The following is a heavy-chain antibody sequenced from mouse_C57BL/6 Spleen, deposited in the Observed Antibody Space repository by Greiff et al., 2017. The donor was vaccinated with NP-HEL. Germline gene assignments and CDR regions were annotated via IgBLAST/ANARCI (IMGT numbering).Heavy chain of an antibody. CDR3: TPFITTVVNAMDD. D-gene: IGHD1-1*01. V-gene: IGHV1-15*01. CDR1: GYTFTDYE. CDR2: IDPETGGT. J-gene: IGHJ4*01. Sequence: VQLQQSGAELVRPGASVTLSCKASGYTFTDYEMHWVKQTPVHGLEWIGAIDPETGGTAYNQKFKGKAILTADKSSSTAYMELRSLTSEDSAVYYCTPFITTVVNAMDDWGQGTSVTVSS.